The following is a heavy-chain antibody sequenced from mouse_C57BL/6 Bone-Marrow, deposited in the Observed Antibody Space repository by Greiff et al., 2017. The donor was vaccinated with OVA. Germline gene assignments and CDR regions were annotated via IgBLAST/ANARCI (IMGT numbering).Heavy chain of an antibody. CDR2: ISYDGSN. V-gene: IGHV3-6*01. D-gene: IGHD4-1*01. J-gene: IGHJ2*01. Sequence: EVQVVESGPGLVKPSQSLSLTCSVTGYSITSGYYWNWIRQFPGNKLEWMGYISYDGSNNYNPSLKNRISITRDTSKNQFFLKLNSVTTEDTTTYYCAREGELGRGVDYWGQGTTLTVSS. CDR1: GYSITSGYY. CDR3: AREGELGRGVDY.